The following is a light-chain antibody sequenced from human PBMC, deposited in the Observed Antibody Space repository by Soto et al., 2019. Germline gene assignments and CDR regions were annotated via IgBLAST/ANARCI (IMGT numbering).Light chain of an antibody. Sequence: QSVLTQPRSVSGSPGQSVTISCTGTSSDVGTYDFVSWYQQHPGKAPRLMIFDVSERPSGVPDRFSGSKSGNTASLTISGLQAEDEAAYYCCLYAVTFYVFGTGTK. CDR2: DVS. CDR3: CLYAVTFYV. J-gene: IGLJ1*01. CDR1: SSDVGTYDF. V-gene: IGLV2-11*01.